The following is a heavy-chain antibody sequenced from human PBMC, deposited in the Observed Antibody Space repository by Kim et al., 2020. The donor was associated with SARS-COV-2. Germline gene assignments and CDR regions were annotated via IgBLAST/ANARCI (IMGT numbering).Heavy chain of an antibody. D-gene: IGHD7-27*01. CDR3: ARTNWGFDY. V-gene: IGHV4-4*07. CDR2: GST. J-gene: IGHJ4*02. Sequence: GSTNYNPPLQSRVTMSVDTSKNQFSLKLSSVTAADTAVYYCARTNWGFDYWGQGPLVTVSS.